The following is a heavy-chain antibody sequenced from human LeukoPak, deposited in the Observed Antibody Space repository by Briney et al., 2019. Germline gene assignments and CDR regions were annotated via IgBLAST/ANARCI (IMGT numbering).Heavy chain of an antibody. V-gene: IGHV4-59*12. Sequence: KSSETLSLTCTVSGGSISSYYWSWIRQPPGKGLEWIGYIYYSGSTNYNPSLKSRVTISVDTSKNQFSLKLSSVTAADTAVYYCARVGPIVLTQGSAAEGNWFDPWGQGTLVTVSS. J-gene: IGHJ5*02. CDR2: IYYSGST. CDR3: ARVGPIVLTQGSAAEGNWFDP. D-gene: IGHD2-8*01. CDR1: GGSISSYY.